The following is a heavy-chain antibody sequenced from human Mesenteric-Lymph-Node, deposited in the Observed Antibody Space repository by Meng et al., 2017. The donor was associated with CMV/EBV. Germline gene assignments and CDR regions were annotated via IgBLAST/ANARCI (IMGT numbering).Heavy chain of an antibody. CDR3: ARDSSNVGIFGVVIMGMDV. CDR1: GGSISSSSYY. Sequence: SETLSLTCTVSGGSISSSSYYWGWSRQPPGKGLEWFGCIYYSGSTYYNPSLKSRVTIAVDTATNQFSLKLSSVTAADTAVYYCARDSSNVGIFGVVIMGMDVWGQGTTVTVSS. D-gene: IGHD3-3*01. J-gene: IGHJ6*02. V-gene: IGHV4-39*07. CDR2: IYYSGST.